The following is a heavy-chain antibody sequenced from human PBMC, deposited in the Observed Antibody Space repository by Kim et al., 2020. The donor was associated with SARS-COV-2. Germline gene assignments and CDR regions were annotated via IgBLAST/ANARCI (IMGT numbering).Heavy chain of an antibody. CDR2: ISGSGGST. D-gene: IGHD3-22*01. V-gene: IGHV3-23*01. Sequence: GGSLRLSCAASGFTFSSYAMSWVRQAPGKGLEWVSAISGSGGSTYYADSVKSRFTISRDNSKNTLYLQMNSLRAEDTAVYYCAKSLTMIVVVIPNDYWGQGTLVTVSS. J-gene: IGHJ4*02. CDR1: GFTFSSYA. CDR3: AKSLTMIVVVIPNDY.